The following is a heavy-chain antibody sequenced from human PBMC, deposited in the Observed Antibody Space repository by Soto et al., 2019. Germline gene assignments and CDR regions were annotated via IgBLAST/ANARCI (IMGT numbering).Heavy chain of an antibody. Sequence: QLQLQESGPGLVKPSETLSLTCTVSGGSISSSSYYWGWIRQPPGKGLEWIGSIYYSGSTYYNPSLKSRVTISVDTSKNPFSLKLSSVTAADTAVYYCASVICSGGSCSLGYWGQGTLVTVSS. D-gene: IGHD2-15*01. V-gene: IGHV4-39*01. CDR3: ASVICSGGSCSLGY. CDR2: IYYSGST. J-gene: IGHJ4*02. CDR1: GGSISSSSYY.